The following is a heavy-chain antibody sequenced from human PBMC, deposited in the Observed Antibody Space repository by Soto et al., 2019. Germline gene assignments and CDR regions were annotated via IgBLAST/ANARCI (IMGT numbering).Heavy chain of an antibody. CDR3: ARLKILERRYYYYYGMDV. CDR1: GDSVSSNSAA. J-gene: IGHJ6*02. Sequence: LSLTCAISGDSVSSNSAAWNWIRQSPSRGLEWLGRTYYRSKWYNDYAVSVKSRITINPDTSKNQFSLQLNSVTPEDTAVYYCARLKILERRYYYYYGMDVWGQGTTVTVSS. D-gene: IGHD1-1*01. V-gene: IGHV6-1*01. CDR2: TYYRSKWYN.